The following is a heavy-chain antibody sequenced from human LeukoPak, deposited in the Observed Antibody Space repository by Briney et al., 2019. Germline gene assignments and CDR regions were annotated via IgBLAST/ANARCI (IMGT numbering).Heavy chain of an antibody. CDR1: GVTLSTRA. CDR2: IIPIFGTA. J-gene: IGHJ4*02. V-gene: IGHV1-69*06. Sequence: GASVKVSCKVSGVTLSTRAISWVRQAPGQGLEWMGGIIPIFGTANYAQKFQGRVTITADKSTSTAYMELSSLRSEDTAVYYCARGLGGIFDYWGQGTLVTVSS. D-gene: IGHD3-10*01. CDR3: ARGLGGIFDY.